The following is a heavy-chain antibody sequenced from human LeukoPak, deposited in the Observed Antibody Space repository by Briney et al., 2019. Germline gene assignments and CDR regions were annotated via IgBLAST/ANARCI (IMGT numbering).Heavy chain of an antibody. Sequence: SETLSLTCTVSGGSISSYYWSWIRQPPGKGLEWIGYIYYSGSTNYNPSLKSRVTISVDTSKNQFSLKPSSVTAADTAVYYCARDLYSSSWYGAVDIWGQGTMVTVSS. V-gene: IGHV4-59*01. CDR1: GGSISSYY. D-gene: IGHD6-13*01. CDR3: ARDLYSSSWYGAVDI. J-gene: IGHJ3*02. CDR2: IYYSGST.